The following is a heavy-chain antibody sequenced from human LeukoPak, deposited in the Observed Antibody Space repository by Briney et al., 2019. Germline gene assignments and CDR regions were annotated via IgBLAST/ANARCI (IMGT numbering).Heavy chain of an antibody. D-gene: IGHD3-10*01. V-gene: IGHV3-66*01. CDR2: IYSGGST. CDR3: ARDGERGYGSGSYFGYYYYGMDV. J-gene: IGHJ6*02. Sequence: GGSLRLSCAASGFTVSSNYMSRVRQAPGKGLEWVSVIYSGGSTYYADSVKGRFTISRDNSKNTLYLQMNSLRAEDTAVYYCARDGERGYGSGSYFGYYYYGMDVWGQGTTVTVSS. CDR1: GFTVSSNY.